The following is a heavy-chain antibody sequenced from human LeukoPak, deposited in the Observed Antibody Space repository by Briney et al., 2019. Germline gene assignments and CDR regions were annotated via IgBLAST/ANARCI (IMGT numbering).Heavy chain of an antibody. CDR2: ISYDGSNK. J-gene: IGHJ5*02. D-gene: IGHD1-26*01. Sequence: GGSLRLSCAASGFTFSSYAMHWVRQAPGKGLEWVAVISYDGSNKYYADSVKGRFTISRDNSKNTLYLQMNSLRAEDTAVYYCARVKEWELPINWFDPWGQGTLVTVSS. CDR3: ARVKEWELPINWFDP. V-gene: IGHV3-30-3*01. CDR1: GFTFSSYA.